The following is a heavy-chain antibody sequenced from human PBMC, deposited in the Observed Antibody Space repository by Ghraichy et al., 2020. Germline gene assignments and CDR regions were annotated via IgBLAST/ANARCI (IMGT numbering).Heavy chain of an antibody. D-gene: IGHD3-10*01. V-gene: IGHV3-23*01. CDR2: ISGSGGDT. J-gene: IGHJ6*02. Sequence: LSLTCAGSGFRFSDYALHWVRQAPGKGLEWVAVISGSGGDTFSADSVKGRFTISRDNSKNTAYLQMNMLRDDDTAVYFCARDWLKHYYYNAMDVWGQGTTVTVS. CDR1: GFRFSDYA. CDR3: ARDWLKHYYYNAMDV.